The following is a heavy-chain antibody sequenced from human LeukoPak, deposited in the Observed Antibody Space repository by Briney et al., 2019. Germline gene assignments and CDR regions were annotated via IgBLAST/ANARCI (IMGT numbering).Heavy chain of an antibody. CDR1: GFTFSNHA. Sequence: GGSLRLSCLTSGFTFSNHAMHWVRQGPGKGLEWVAVISDDGSSKFYADSVKGRFTISRDNSKNTLFLQINSLRPEDTAVYYCVKKWAAAGTFDYWGQGTLVTVSS. V-gene: IGHV3-30*04. D-gene: IGHD6-13*01. J-gene: IGHJ4*02. CDR3: VKKWAAAGTFDY. CDR2: ISDDGSSK.